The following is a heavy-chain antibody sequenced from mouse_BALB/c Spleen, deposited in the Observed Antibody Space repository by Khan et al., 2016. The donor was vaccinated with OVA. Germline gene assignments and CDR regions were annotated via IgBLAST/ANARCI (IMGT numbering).Heavy chain of an antibody. J-gene: IGHJ4*01. CDR3: ARDGSRYNYAMDY. CDR1: GYSITSDYA. D-gene: IGHD2-3*01. V-gene: IGHV3-2*02. Sequence: EVQLQESGPGLVKPSQSLSLTCTVTGYSITSDYAWNWIRQFPGNKLEWMGYISSSGRTNYNPAPKIRISITRDTSKNQFFLQLNSVTTEDTATYYCARDGSRYNYAMDYWGQGTSVTVSS. CDR2: ISSSGRT.